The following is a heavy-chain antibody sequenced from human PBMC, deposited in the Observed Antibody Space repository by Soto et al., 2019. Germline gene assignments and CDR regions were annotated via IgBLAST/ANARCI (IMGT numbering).Heavy chain of an antibody. CDR3: VKGGYKTGWPPFDH. J-gene: IGHJ4*01. CDR2: ISDDGKTQ. Sequence: QVKLVESGGAVVQSGRSLRLSCTASRFRCSAYGMHWVRQAPGKGLEWVALISDDGKTQFFTDSVEGRFTISRDNSRNTLYLQMNSLRPEDTAVYYCVKGGYKTGWPPFDHWGHGTRVTVSS. D-gene: IGHD6-19*01. V-gene: IGHV3-30*18. CDR1: RFRCSAYG.